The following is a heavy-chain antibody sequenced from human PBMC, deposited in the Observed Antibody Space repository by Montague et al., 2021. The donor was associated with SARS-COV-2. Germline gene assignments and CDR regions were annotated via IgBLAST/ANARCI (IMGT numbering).Heavy chain of an antibody. CDR2: IYWDDDK. CDR3: AHRRPGSGSYYFVY. CDR1: GFSLSTSGVG. D-gene: IGHD3-10*01. Sequence: PALAKPTQTLTLTCTFSGFSLSTSGVGVGWIRQPPGKALEWLALIYWDDDKRYSPSLKSRLTITKDTSKDQVVLTMTNMDPVDTATYYCAHRRPGSGSYYFVYWGQGTLVTVSS. V-gene: IGHV2-5*02. J-gene: IGHJ4*02.